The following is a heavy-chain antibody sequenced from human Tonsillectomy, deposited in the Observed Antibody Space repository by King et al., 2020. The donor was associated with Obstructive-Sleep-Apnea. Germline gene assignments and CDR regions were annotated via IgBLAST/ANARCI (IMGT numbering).Heavy chain of an antibody. CDR3: ARVAIIMVRGVIITHYYYGMDV. J-gene: IGHJ6*02. D-gene: IGHD3-10*01. Sequence: VQLQESGPGLVKPSQTLSLTCTVSGGSISSGDYYWSWIRQPPGKGLEWIGYIYYIGSTYYNPSLKRRVTISVDTSKNQFSLKLCSVTAADTAVYYCARVAIIMVRGVIITHYYYGMDVWGQGTTVTVSS. V-gene: IGHV4-30-4*01. CDR2: IYYIGST. CDR1: GGSISSGDYY.